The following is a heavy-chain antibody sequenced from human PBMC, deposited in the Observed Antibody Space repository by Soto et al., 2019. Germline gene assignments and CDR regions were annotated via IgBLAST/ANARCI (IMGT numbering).Heavy chain of an antibody. CDR3: ARDPSGGCSSTSCYSFYMDV. V-gene: IGHV3-21*01. CDR1: GFTFSSYS. D-gene: IGHD2-2*01. CDR2: ISSSYI. J-gene: IGHJ6*03. Sequence: GGSLRLSCAASGFTFSSYSMNWVRQAPGKGLEWVSSISSSYIYYADSVKGRFTISRDNAKNSLYLQMNSLRAEDTAVYYCARDPSGGCSSTSCYSFYMDVWGKGTTVTVSS.